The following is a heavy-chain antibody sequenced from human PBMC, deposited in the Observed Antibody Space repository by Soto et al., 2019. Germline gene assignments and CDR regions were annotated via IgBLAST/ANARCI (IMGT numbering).Heavy chain of an antibody. CDR3: AKGGYNYGFLLDC. CDR2: IDNSGGIT. J-gene: IGHJ4*02. V-gene: IGHV3-23*05. Sequence: GGSLXLSCAASGFXFSGSAMHWVRQASGKGLEWVSTIDNSGGITYYADSVKGRFTISRDNSKNTLYLQMNSLRAEDTAVYYCAKGGYNYGFLLDCWGQGTLVTVSS. CDR1: GFXFSGSA. D-gene: IGHD5-18*01.